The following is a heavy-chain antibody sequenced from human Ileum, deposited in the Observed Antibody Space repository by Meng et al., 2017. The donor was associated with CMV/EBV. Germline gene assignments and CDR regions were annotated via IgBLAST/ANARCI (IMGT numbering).Heavy chain of an antibody. CDR2: IHRDGSDT. CDR1: GFTFTSYW. V-gene: IGHV3-74*01. J-gene: IGHJ4*02. CDR3: ARDGNYGDYDY. Sequence: GGFLRLSCAAPGFTFTSYWMHWVRQAPGKGLVWVSRIHRDGSDTDYADSVKGRFTISRDNAKNTLYLQVNSLRAEDTAVYYCARDGNYGDYDYWGQGTLVTVSS. D-gene: IGHD4-17*01.